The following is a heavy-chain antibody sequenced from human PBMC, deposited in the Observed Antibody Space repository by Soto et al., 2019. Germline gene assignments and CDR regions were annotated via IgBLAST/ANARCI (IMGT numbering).Heavy chain of an antibody. V-gene: IGHV3-23*01. CDR3: VKRSGQSNGWCAFDI. J-gene: IGHJ3*02. CDR1: GFTFRSYA. D-gene: IGHD6-19*01. CDR2: VGGSGDST. Sequence: DVQLLESGGGLVQPGGSLRVSCAASGFTFRSYAMCWVRQAPRKGLEWLSCVGGSGDSTYYADSVKGRFTISRDNSKNTVDLQMNSLRAEDTAVYYCVKRSGQSNGWCAFDIWGQGAMVTVSS.